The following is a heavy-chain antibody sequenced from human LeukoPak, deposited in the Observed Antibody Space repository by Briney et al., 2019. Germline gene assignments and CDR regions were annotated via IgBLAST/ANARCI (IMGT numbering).Heavy chain of an antibody. V-gene: IGHV3-15*01. CDR3: ITPLPYSAQ. Sequence: GGSLRLSCEASGFTFSNYAMSWVRQAPGKGLEWVGRIKPKTDGETTEYAAPVKDRFSISRDDSKSMMYLQMNSLKTEDTAVYYCITPLPYSAQGGQGTLVTVSS. J-gene: IGHJ4*02. D-gene: IGHD2-21*01. CDR2: IKPKTDGETT. CDR1: GFTFSNYA.